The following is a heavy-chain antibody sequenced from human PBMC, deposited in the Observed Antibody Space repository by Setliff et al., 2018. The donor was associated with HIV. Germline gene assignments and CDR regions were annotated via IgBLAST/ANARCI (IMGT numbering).Heavy chain of an antibody. CDR1: GFTFSSYG. Sequence: GGSLRLSCAASGFTFSSYGMHWVRQAPGKGLEWVAVIWYDGSNKYYADSVKGRFTISRDNSKNTLYLQMNSLRAEDTAVYYCAKDSGATMVCSDCWGQGTLVTVSS. V-gene: IGHV3-33*06. CDR3: AKDSGATMVCSDC. D-gene: IGHD1-26*01. CDR2: IWYDGSNK. J-gene: IGHJ4*02.